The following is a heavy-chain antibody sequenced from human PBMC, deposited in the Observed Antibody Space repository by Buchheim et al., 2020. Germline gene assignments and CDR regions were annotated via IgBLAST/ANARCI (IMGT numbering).Heavy chain of an antibody. CDR2: IRSKAYGGTT. CDR3: TFDCSSTSCYISADGDYYYYGMDV. Sequence: EVQLVESGGGLVQPGRSLRLSCTASGFTFGDYAMSWVRQAPGKGLEWVGFIRSKAYGGTTEYAASVKGRFTISRDDSKSIAYLQMNSLKTEDTAVYYCTFDCSSTSCYISADGDYYYYGMDVWGQGTT. CDR1: GFTFGDYA. J-gene: IGHJ6*02. V-gene: IGHV3-49*04. D-gene: IGHD2-2*02.